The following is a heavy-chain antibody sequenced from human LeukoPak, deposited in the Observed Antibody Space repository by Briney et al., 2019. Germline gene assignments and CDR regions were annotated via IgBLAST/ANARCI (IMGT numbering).Heavy chain of an antibody. Sequence: GGSLRLSCAASGFIFSSYGMHWVRQAPGKGLEWVAVMSYDGRNKDYADSVKGRFTISRDNSKNTLYLQMNSLRAEDTAIYYCAKTGARYSYGWSIYDTFDIWGQGTMVSVSS. CDR3: AKTGARYSYGWSIYDTFDI. CDR1: GFIFSSYG. CDR2: MSYDGRNK. V-gene: IGHV3-30*18. D-gene: IGHD5-18*01. J-gene: IGHJ3*02.